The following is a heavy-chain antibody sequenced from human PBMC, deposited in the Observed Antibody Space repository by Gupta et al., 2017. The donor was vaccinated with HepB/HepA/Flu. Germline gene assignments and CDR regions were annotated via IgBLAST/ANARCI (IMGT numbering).Heavy chain of an antibody. V-gene: IGHV3-23*01. CDR3: AKGAYGGYYYYGLDV. J-gene: IGHJ6*02. Sequence: EVQLLQSGGGLVQPGGSLKLSCEASEFTFGDDGMSWVRQAPGRGLEWVSGISASGGITYYGDSVKGRFAISRDNARNTVFLEMDSLRAEDTAIYYCAKGAYGGYYYYGLDVWGQGTTVTVSS. CDR1: EFTFGDDG. CDR2: ISASGGIT. D-gene: IGHD3-10*01.